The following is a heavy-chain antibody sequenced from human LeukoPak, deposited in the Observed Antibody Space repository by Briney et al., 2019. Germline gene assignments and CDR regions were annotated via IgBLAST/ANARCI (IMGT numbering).Heavy chain of an antibody. CDR1: GFTFSSYS. V-gene: IGHV3-48*01. Sequence: PGGSLRLSCAASGFTFSSYSMNWVRQAPGKGLEWVSYISSSSSTIYYADSVKGRFTISRDNSKNTLYLQMNSLRAEDTAVYYCARGPDILTGYYTHPWFDYWGQGTLVTVSS. J-gene: IGHJ4*02. D-gene: IGHD3-9*01. CDR2: ISSSSSTI. CDR3: ARGPDILTGYYTHPWFDY.